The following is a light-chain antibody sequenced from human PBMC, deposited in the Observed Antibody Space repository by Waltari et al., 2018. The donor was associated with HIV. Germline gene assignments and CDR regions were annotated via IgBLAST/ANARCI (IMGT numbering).Light chain of an antibody. CDR1: QSLLYSANNKNY. J-gene: IGKJ1*01. V-gene: IGKV4-1*01. CDR3: HQYFSAPWT. CDR2: WAS. Sequence: DIVMTQSPDSLAVSLGERATINCKSSQSLLYSANNKNYLAWSQQRPGQPPKLLIYWASARESGVPDRFSGSVSGTDVTLTISSLQAADVAVYYCHQYFSAPWTFGQGTKVEIK.